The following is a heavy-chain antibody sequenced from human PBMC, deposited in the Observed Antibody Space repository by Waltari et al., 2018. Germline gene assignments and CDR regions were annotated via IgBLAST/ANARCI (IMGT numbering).Heavy chain of an antibody. CDR1: GFTFTQSW. D-gene: IGHD3-3*01. Sequence: HVVESGGVLVLPGVSLRLSCVVSGFTFTQSWVSWGVPAPRKGLEGVGRIKSEGDGGRRAYSATLKGRIRLSRDDSKNAVYMQMNNLKPEDRAVYSGAADDGDFLGVWGTGTTGTVSS. V-gene: IGHV3-15*01. J-gene: IGHJ6*04. CDR3: AADDGDFLGV. CDR2: IKSEGDGGRR.